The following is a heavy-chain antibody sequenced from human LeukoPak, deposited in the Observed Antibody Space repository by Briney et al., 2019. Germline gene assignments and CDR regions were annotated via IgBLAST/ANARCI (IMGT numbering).Heavy chain of an antibody. CDR3: ARAVPGPAPASYRFDY. D-gene: IGHD3-16*02. J-gene: IGHJ4*02. V-gene: IGHV1-8*01. CDR2: MNPNSGKI. CDR1: RYTFTSYD. Sequence: ASVKVSCKPSRYTFTSYDINWVRQATGQGLEWMGWMNPNSGKIGYAQKFQGRVTMTRNTSISTAYMELSSLRSEDTAVYYCARAVPGPAPASYRFDYWGQGTLVTVST.